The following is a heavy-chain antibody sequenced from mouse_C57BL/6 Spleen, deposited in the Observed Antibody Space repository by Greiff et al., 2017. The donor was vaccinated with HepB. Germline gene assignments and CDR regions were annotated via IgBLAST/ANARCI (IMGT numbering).Heavy chain of an antibody. V-gene: IGHV14-4*01. J-gene: IGHJ4*01. D-gene: IGHD1-1*01. CDR3: TTSGSSYGDAMDY. CDR1: GFNIKDDY. Sequence: DVQLQESGAELVRPGASVKLSCTASGFNIKDDYMHWVKQRPEQGLEWIGWIDPENGDTEYASKFQGKATITADTSSNTAYLQLSSLTSEDTAVYYCTTSGSSYGDAMDYWGQGTSVTVSS. CDR2: IDPENGDT.